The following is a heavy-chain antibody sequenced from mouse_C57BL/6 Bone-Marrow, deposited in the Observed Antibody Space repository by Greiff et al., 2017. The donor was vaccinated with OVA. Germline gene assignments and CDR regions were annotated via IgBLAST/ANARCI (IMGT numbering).Heavy chain of an antibody. J-gene: IGHJ3*01. V-gene: IGHV5-6*01. CDR3: ARHEGFAY. CDR1: GFTFSSYG. CDR2: ISSGGSYT. Sequence: EVKLMESGGDLVKPGGSLKLSCAASGFTFSSYGMSWVRQTPDKRLEWFATISSGGSYTYYPDSVKGRFTISRDNAKNTLYLQMSSLKSEDTAMYYCARHEGFAYWGQGTLVTVSA.